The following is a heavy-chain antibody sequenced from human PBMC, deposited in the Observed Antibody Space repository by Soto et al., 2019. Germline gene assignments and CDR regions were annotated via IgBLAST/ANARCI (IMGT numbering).Heavy chain of an antibody. D-gene: IGHD2-2*01. Sequence: EVQLLESGGGLVQPGGSLRLSCAASGFTFSSYAMSWVRQAPGKGLEWVSAISGSGGSTYYADSVKDRFTISRHNSKNTLYLQMNSLRAYDTAVYYCAKRPPYCSSTSCDGAGGYYMYVWGKGTTVAVSS. V-gene: IGHV3-23*01. J-gene: IGHJ6*03. CDR1: GFTFSSYA. CDR2: ISGSGGST. CDR3: AKRPPYCSSTSCDGAGGYYMYV.